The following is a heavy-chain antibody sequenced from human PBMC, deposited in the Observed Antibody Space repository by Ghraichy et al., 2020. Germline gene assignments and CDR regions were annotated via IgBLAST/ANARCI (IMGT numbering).Heavy chain of an antibody. CDR2: ISSSSTYI. J-gene: IGHJ3*02. V-gene: IGHV3-21*01. CDR1: GFTFSSYS. Sequence: GGSLRLPCAASGFTFSSYSMNWVRQAPGKGLEWVSSISSSSTYIYYADSVKGRFTISRDNAKNSLYLQMNSLRAEDTAVYYCARDNWGDAFDIWGQGTVVTVSS. CDR3: ARDNWGDAFDI. D-gene: IGHD7-27*01.